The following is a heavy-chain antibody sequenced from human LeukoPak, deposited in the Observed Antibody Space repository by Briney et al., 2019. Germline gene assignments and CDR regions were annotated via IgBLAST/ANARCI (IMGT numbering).Heavy chain of an antibody. J-gene: IGHJ4*02. CDR1: GFTFSSYS. CDR3: ARSTSVNYDSSGYSALDY. Sequence: GGSLRLSCAASGFTFSSYSMNWVRQAPGKGLEWVSSISSSSSYIYNADSVKGRFTISRDNAKNSLYPQMNSLRAEDTAVYYCARSTSVNYDSSGYSALDYWGQGTLVTVSS. V-gene: IGHV3-21*01. D-gene: IGHD3-22*01. CDR2: ISSSSSYI.